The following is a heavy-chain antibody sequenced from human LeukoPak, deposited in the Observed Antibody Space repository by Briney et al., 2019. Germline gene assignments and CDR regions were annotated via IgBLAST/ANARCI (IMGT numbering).Heavy chain of an antibody. Sequence: GGSLRLSCAASGFTFSDHYIDWVRQAPGKGLEWVGRSRDKGNRYSTAYAASVRGRFTISRDDSKNSLYLQMNSLKIEDTAVYYCTRLGIAPRDFDYWGQGTLVTVSS. D-gene: IGHD6-6*01. CDR3: TRLGIAPRDFDY. V-gene: IGHV3-72*01. J-gene: IGHJ4*02. CDR2: SRDKGNRYST. CDR1: GFTFSDHY.